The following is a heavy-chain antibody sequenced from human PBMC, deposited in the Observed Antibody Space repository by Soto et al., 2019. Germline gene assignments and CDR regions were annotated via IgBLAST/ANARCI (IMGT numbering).Heavy chain of an antibody. CDR2: IIPIFGTA. Sequence: ASVKVSCKASGGTFSSYAFSWVRQAPGQGLEWMGGIIPIFGTANYAQKFQGRVTITADESTSTAYMELSSLRSEDTAVYYCARVALTYYDFWSGSQEDYYGMDVWG. CDR1: GGTFSSYA. V-gene: IGHV1-69*13. J-gene: IGHJ6*01. D-gene: IGHD3-3*01. CDR3: ARVALTYYDFWSGSQEDYYGMDV.